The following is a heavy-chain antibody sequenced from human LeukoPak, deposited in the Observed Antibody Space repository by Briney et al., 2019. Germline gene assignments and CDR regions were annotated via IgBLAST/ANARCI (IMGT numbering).Heavy chain of an antibody. CDR1: GGTFSSYA. V-gene: IGHV1-18*01. CDR2: ISAYNGNT. CDR3: ARERTYDAFDI. J-gene: IGHJ3*02. Sequence: ASVKVSCKASGGTFSSYAISWVRQAPGQGLEWMGWISAYNGNTNYAQKLQGRVTMTTDTSTSTAYMELRSLRSDDTAVYYCARERTYDAFDIWGQGTMVTVSS.